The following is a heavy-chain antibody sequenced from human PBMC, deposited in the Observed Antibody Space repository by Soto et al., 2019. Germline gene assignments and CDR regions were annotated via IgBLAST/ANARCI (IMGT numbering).Heavy chain of an antibody. D-gene: IGHD6-25*01. V-gene: IGHV3-11*06. Sequence: PGGSLRLSCAASGFTFSDYYMNWIRQSPGKGLEWVSYISSSSSYTNYADSVKGRFTISRDNAKNSLYLQMNSLRAEDTAVYYCAGQYSSANWFDPWGQGTLVTVSS. CDR2: ISSSSSYT. CDR3: AGQYSSANWFDP. CDR1: GFTFSDYY. J-gene: IGHJ5*02.